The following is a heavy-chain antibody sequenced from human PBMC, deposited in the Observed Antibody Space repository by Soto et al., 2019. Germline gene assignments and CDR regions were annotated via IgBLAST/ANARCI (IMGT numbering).Heavy chain of an antibody. CDR1: GSTFTSYD. V-gene: IGHV1-8*01. Sequence: QVQLVQSGADVKKPGASVKVSCKASGSTFTSYDINWMRQASGQGLEWMGWMNPNSGNTGYAQKFQGRVTMTRDTSMNTAYMELSSLTYEDTAVYYCARNLWETGDFDYWGQGTLVTVSS. D-gene: IGHD7-27*01. CDR2: MNPNSGNT. CDR3: ARNLWETGDFDY. J-gene: IGHJ4*02.